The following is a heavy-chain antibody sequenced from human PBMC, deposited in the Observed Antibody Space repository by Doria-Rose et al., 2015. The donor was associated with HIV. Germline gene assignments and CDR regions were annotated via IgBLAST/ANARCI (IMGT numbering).Heavy chain of an antibody. J-gene: IGHJ4*02. D-gene: IGHD6-13*01. CDR3: ARIKSSRWYHKYYFDF. CDR2: IFSDDAR. V-gene: IGHV2-26*01. Sequence: QITLKESGPVLVKPTETLTLTCTVSGVSLSSPGMGVSRIRQPPGKALEWLANIFSDDARSYTTSLKSRLTISRGTSKSQAFLTMTDMDPVDTATYYCARIKSSRWYHKYYFDFWGQGTLVIVSA. CDR1: GVSLSSPGMG.